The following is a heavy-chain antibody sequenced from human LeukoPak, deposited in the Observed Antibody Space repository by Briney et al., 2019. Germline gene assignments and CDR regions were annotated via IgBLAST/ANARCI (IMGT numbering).Heavy chain of an antibody. D-gene: IGHD6-19*01. Sequence: PSETLSLTCAVYGGSFSGYYWSWIRQPAGKGLEWIGRIYTSGSTNYNPSLKSRVTMSVDMSKNQFSLKLSSVTAADTAVYYCARDGVNSDWPPHYWGQGTLVTVSS. V-gene: IGHV4-4*07. CDR1: GGSFSGYY. CDR3: ARDGVNSDWPPHY. CDR2: IYTSGST. J-gene: IGHJ4*02.